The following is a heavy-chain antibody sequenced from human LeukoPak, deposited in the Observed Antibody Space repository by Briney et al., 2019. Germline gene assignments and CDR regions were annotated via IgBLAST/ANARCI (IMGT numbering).Heavy chain of an antibody. CDR3: AKWGDYDILTGYYDSDY. CDR2: ITGSGDST. CDR1: GFMVSNHA. V-gene: IGHV3-23*01. J-gene: IGHJ4*02. Sequence: PWGSLRLSCAASGFMVSNHAMSWVRQAPGKGPELVSAITGSGDSTYYADSVKGRFTISRDNSKNTLYLQVSSLRAEDTAVYYCAKWGDYDILTGYYDSDYWGQGTLVTVSS. D-gene: IGHD3-9*01.